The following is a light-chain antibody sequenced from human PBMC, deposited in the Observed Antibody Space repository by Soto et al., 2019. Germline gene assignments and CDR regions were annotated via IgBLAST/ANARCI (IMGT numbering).Light chain of an antibody. J-gene: IGKJ1*01. CDR1: QSVNSN. CDR2: GAS. Sequence: EIVMTQSPATVSVSPGERATLSCRASQSVNSNLAWYQQKPGQAPRLLIYGASTRATAIPARFSGSGSGTEFTLTISSLQSEDFAFYYCQQYNNWPRTFGQGTKVDIK. CDR3: QQYNNWPRT. V-gene: IGKV3-15*01.